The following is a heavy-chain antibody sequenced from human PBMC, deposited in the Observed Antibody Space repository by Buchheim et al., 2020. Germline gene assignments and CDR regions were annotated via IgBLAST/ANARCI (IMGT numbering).Heavy chain of an antibody. J-gene: IGHJ4*02. Sequence: QVQLQQWGAGLLKPSETLSLTCAVYGGSFSGYYWSWIRQPPGKGLEWIGEINHSGSTNYNPSLKSRVTISVDTSKNQFSLKLSSVTAADTAVYYCARADIAAAGMIDYWGQVTL. D-gene: IGHD6-13*01. CDR2: INHSGST. CDR1: GGSFSGYY. CDR3: ARADIAAAGMIDY. V-gene: IGHV4-34*01.